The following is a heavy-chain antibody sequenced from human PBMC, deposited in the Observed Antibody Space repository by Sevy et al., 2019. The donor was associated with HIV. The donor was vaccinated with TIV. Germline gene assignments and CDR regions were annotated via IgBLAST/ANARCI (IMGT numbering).Heavy chain of an antibody. V-gene: IGHV3-30*03. Sequence: GGSLRLFCAASGFTFSDYAMHWVRQAPGKGLEWLSYISYDERDIYYLDSVRGRFSVSRDISKRTLFLQMNDLRPEDTAVYYCARRDVNHQYLMDYWGQGILVTVSS. CDR1: GFTFSDYA. CDR2: ISYDERDI. J-gene: IGHJ4*02. CDR3: ARRDVNHQYLMDY. D-gene: IGHD2-8*01.